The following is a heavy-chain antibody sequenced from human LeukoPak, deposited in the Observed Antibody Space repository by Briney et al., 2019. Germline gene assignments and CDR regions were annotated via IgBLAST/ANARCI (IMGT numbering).Heavy chain of an antibody. CDR2: INSDGSIT. CDR3: TRGFSIFNSYAYYDSSGYLHDY. D-gene: IGHD3-22*01. Sequence: GGSLRLSCAASEFTFSSYWMHWVRQAPGKGLVWVSRINSDGSITSYADSVKGRFTISRDNAKNTLYLQMNSLKTEDTAVYYCTRGFSIFNSYAYYDSSGYLHDYWGQGTLVTVSS. J-gene: IGHJ4*02. CDR1: EFTFSSYW. V-gene: IGHV3-74*01.